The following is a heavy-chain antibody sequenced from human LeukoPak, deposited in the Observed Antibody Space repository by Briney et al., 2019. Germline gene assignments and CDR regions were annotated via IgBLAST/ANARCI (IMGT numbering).Heavy chain of an antibody. CDR3: AKDEAPRWYYYYMDV. J-gene: IGHJ6*03. CDR2: ISWDGGST. D-gene: IGHD4-23*01. V-gene: IGHV3-43D*04. CDR1: GFTFDDYA. Sequence: GGSLRLSCAASGFTFDDYAMHWVRQAPGKGLEWVSLISWDGGSTYYADSVKGRFTIPRDNSKNSLYLQMNSLRAEDTALYYCAKDEAPRWYYYYMDVWGKGTTVTVSS.